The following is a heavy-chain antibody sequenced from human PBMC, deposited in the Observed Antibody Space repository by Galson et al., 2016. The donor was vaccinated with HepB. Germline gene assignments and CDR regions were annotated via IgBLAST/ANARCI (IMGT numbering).Heavy chain of an antibody. CDR1: EFTFSNYG. D-gene: IGHD2-8*02. Sequence: SLRLSCAASEFTFSNYGMHWVRQGPGKGLEWVAVIWSDGRTKYYADSVKGRFTVSRDNSKNTLYLQVNSLRAEDTAVYYCARSMRIARSGTGYFDYWGQGTLVTVSS. V-gene: IGHV3-33*01. J-gene: IGHJ4*02. CDR2: IWSDGRTK. CDR3: ARSMRIARSGTGYFDY.